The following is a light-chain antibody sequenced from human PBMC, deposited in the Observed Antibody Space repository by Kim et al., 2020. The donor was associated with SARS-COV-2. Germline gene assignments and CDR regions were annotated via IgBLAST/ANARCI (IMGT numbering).Light chain of an antibody. CDR3: QQTNKSYLPT. CDR2: AAY. Sequence: DIQMTQSPSSLSASVGDIVTITCRASQYISTYLNWYQHKVGKAPKLLIYAAYSLQRGVPSRFSGSMSGRDYTLTITGLQPDDFATYYCQQTNKSYLPTFGQGTKLEI. CDR1: QYISTY. J-gene: IGKJ2*01. V-gene: IGKV1-39*01.